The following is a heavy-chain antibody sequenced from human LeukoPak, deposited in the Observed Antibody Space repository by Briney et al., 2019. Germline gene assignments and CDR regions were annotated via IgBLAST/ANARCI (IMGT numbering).Heavy chain of an antibody. V-gene: IGHV4-59*01. Sequence: PETLSLTCTVSGGSISSYYWSWVRQPPGKGLEWIGYIYYSGSTNYNPSLKSRVTISVDTSKNQVSLKLSSVTAADTAVYYCARFYGSGSYYYYYYYMDVWGKGTTVTISS. J-gene: IGHJ6*03. CDR3: ARFYGSGSYYYYYYYMDV. CDR1: GGSISSYY. CDR2: IYYSGST. D-gene: IGHD3-10*01.